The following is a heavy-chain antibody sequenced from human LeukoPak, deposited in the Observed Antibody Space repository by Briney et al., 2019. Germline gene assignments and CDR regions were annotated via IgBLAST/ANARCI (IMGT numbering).Heavy chain of an antibody. Sequence: GGSLRLSCGASGFTLSSYWMHLVRQAPGKGLVWISRINSDGSTTSYADSVKGRFTISRDNAKNTLYLQMNSLRAEDTAVYYCARGNYYGQDYWGQGTLVTVSS. CDR3: ARGNYYGQDY. CDR2: INSDGSTT. J-gene: IGHJ4*02. V-gene: IGHV3-74*01. D-gene: IGHD3-10*01. CDR1: GFTLSSYW.